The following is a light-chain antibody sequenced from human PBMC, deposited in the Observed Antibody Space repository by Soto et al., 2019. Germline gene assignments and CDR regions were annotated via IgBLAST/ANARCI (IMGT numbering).Light chain of an antibody. J-gene: IGKJ2*01. CDR3: QQYGSSPNT. Sequence: EIVLTQSPGTLSLSPGERATLSCRASQSVSRSYLAWYQQKPGQAPRLLIYGASSRATGIPDRFSGSGSGTDFTLTISRLEPEDVAVYYCQQYGSSPNTFGQGTKLEIK. V-gene: IGKV3-20*01. CDR1: QSVSRSY. CDR2: GAS.